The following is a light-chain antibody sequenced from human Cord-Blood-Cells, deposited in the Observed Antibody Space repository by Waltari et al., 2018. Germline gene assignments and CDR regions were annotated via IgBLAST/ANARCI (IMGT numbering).Light chain of an antibody. J-gene: IGLJ1*01. CDR3: QSYDSSLSGYV. V-gene: IGLV1-40*01. Sequence: QSVLTQPPSVSGAPGQRVTISCTGSSSNIGAGYDVHWYQQLPGTAPKLLIYGTSHRPSGVPDRFSGSKSGTSASLAITGLQAEYEADYYCQSYDSSLSGYVFGTETKVTVL. CDR1: SSNIGAGYD. CDR2: GTS.